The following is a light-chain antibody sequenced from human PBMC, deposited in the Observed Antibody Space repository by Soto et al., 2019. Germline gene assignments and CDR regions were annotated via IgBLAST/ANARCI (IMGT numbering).Light chain of an antibody. Sequence: ETVLTQSPGTLSLSPGERATLSCRASQTIRSNYLAWYRQTPGQAPRLLIYGASNRATGIADRFSGSGSGTDFTLIISRLEPDDFALYHCQQYGSSPWTFGQGTKVEIK. CDR3: QQYGSSPWT. CDR2: GAS. J-gene: IGKJ1*01. CDR1: QTIRSNY. V-gene: IGKV3-20*01.